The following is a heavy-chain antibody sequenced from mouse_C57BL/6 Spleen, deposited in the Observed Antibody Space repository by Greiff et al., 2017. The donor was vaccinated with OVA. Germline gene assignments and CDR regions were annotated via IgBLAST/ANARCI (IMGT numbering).Heavy chain of an antibody. CDR1: GFTFSSYA. J-gene: IGHJ4*01. D-gene: IGHD2-1*01. V-gene: IGHV5-4*01. Sequence: EVKLVESGGGLVKPGGSLKLSCAASGFTFSSYAMSWVRQTPEKRLEWVATISDGGSYTYYPDNVKGRFTISRDNAKNNLYLQMSHLKSEDTAMYYCARDNYYGNYVGAMDYWGQGTSVTVSS. CDR2: ISDGGSYT. CDR3: ARDNYYGNYVGAMDY.